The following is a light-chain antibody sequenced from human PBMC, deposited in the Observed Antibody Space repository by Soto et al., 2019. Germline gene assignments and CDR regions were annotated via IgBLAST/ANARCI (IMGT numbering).Light chain of an antibody. V-gene: IGKV1-39*01. Sequence: DVQMTQSPSSLSASVGDSVTITCRASQSVFNHLSWFQQRPGKGPKLLIYDASSLLAGVPSRFSGSGYGTDFTLTISTVQPEDSAIYYCHQSSSTPLTFGGGTRVELK. J-gene: IGKJ4*01. CDR1: QSVFNH. CDR3: HQSSSTPLT. CDR2: DAS.